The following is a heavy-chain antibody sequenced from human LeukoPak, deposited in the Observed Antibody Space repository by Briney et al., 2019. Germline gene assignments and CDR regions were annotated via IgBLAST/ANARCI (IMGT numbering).Heavy chain of an antibody. CDR2: IYHSGST. CDR3: ARGGRVTQRGYFDY. CDR1: GGSISSGGYS. J-gene: IGHJ4*02. Sequence: PSQTLSLTCAVSGGSISSGGYSWSWIRQPPGKGLEWIGYIYHSGSTYYNPSLKSRVTISVDRSKNQFSLRLSSVTAADTAVYYCARGGRVTQRGYFDYWGQGTLVTVSS. V-gene: IGHV4-30-2*01. D-gene: IGHD2-21*02.